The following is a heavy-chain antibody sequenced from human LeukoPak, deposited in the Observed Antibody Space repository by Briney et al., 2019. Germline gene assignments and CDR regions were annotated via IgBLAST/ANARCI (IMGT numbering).Heavy chain of an antibody. Sequence: ASVKVSCKASGYTFTGYYMHWVRQAPGQGLEWMGWINPNSGGTNYAQKFQGRVTMTRDTYISTAYMELSRLRSDDTAVYYCARDGVTMIVVVTPDYYMDVWGKGTTVTVSS. D-gene: IGHD3-22*01. CDR3: ARDGVTMIVVVTPDYYMDV. CDR1: GYTFTGYY. J-gene: IGHJ6*03. V-gene: IGHV1-2*02. CDR2: INPNSGGT.